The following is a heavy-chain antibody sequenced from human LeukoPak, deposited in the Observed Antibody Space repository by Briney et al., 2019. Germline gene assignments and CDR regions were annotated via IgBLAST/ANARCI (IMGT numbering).Heavy chain of an antibody. CDR3: AREYYGSPHN. V-gene: IGHV3-30-3*01. Sequence: PGGSLRLSCAASGVTLSDYAMHWVRQAPGKGLEWVAFISSDGSNKYYADSVKGRFTISRDNSKNTLYLQMNSLRAEDTAVYYCAREYYGSPHNWGQGALVTVSS. J-gene: IGHJ4*02. D-gene: IGHD3-10*01. CDR2: ISSDGSNK. CDR1: GVTLSDYA.